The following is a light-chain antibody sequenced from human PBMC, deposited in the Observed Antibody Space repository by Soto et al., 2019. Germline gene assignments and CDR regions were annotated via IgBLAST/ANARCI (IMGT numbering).Light chain of an antibody. Sequence: QSVLTQPPSVSGSPGQRVTISCTGSSSNIGAGYDVHWYQQLPGTAPILLIYGNSNRPSGVPARFSCSKSGTAASLAITGLQAEDVADYYCQSYDSSLSGYVFGTGTKLTVL. CDR3: QSYDSSLSGYV. CDR2: GNS. CDR1: SSNIGAGYD. V-gene: IGLV1-40*01. J-gene: IGLJ1*01.